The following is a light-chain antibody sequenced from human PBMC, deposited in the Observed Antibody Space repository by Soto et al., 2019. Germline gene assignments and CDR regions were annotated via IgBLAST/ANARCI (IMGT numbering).Light chain of an antibody. CDR3: QHRSNWPRLT. V-gene: IGKV3-11*01. CDR2: DAV. CDR1: QSVSSNY. J-gene: IGKJ4*01. Sequence: IVLTQSPDTLSLSPGERATLSCRASQSVSSNYLAWYQQKLGQAPRLLIYDAVNRVTGIPARFSGSGSGTDFTLTISSLEPEDFAVYYCQHRSNWPRLTFGGGTKVDIK.